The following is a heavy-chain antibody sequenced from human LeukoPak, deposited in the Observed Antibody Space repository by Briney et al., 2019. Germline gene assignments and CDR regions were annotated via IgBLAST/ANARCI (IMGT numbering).Heavy chain of an antibody. V-gene: IGHV3-30-3*01. CDR2: ISYDGSNK. D-gene: IGHD4-11*01. Sequence: GRSLRLSCAASGFTFSIYAMHWVRQAPGQGLEWGAVISYDGSNKYFADSVKGRFTISRDNTKNTLYLQLNSLRAEDTAVYYCARDLSSKYPYYYGMDVWGQGTTVTVSS. CDR1: GFTFSIYA. CDR3: ARDLSSKYPYYYGMDV. J-gene: IGHJ6*02.